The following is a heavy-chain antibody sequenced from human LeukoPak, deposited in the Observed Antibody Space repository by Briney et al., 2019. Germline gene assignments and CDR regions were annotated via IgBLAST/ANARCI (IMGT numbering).Heavy chain of an antibody. Sequence: PSETLSLTCTVSGGSISSYYWSWIRQPPGKGLDWIGNLYYSGSTNYNPSLKSRVTISVDTSKNQFSLKLSSVTAADTAVYYCARVNWKNWFDPWGQGTLVTVSS. CDR3: ARVNWKNWFDP. V-gene: IGHV4-59*01. J-gene: IGHJ5*02. D-gene: IGHD1-1*01. CDR2: LYYSGST. CDR1: GGSISSYY.